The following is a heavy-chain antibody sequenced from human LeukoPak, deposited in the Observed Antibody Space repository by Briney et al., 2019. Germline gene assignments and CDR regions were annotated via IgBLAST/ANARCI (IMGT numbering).Heavy chain of an antibody. V-gene: IGHV4-39*01. CDR3: LRHAGGIILT. CDR1: GDSISGSDYY. Sequence: PSETLSLTCNVSGDSISGSDYYWGWMRQPPGKGLEWIANIWYSESAYYNPSLRSRVTITVDTSKNQFSLNVKSVTAGDSAVYYCLRHAGGIILTWGQGTRVAVSS. J-gene: IGHJ5*02. D-gene: IGHD1-1*01. CDR2: IWYSESA.